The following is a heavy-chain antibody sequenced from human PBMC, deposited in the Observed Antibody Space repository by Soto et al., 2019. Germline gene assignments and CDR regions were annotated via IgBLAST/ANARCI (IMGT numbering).Heavy chain of an antibody. CDR2: INPKTGVT. V-gene: IGHV1-2*02. D-gene: IGHD1-26*01. CDR1: GYIFIDSY. J-gene: IGHJ6*02. CDR3: ANIVCTASIGEIYGLDV. Sequence: QVHLVQSATELKKPGASVTVSCKASGYIFIDSYIHWVRQAPGQGLEWLGWINPKTGVTFFAQTFEDRLTMTRDTLISTAYMDLTSMRSDDTAVYYCANIVCTASIGEIYGLDVWGLGTKIIVSS.